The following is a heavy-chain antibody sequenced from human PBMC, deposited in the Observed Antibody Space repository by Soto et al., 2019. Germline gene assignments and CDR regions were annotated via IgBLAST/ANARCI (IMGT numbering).Heavy chain of an antibody. V-gene: IGHV1-2*04. CDR2: INPNSGGT. CDR3: AKTHRYYPPYYYYGMDV. CDR1: GYTFTGYY. J-gene: IGHJ6*02. Sequence: ASVKVSCKASGYTFTGYYMHWVRQAPGQGLEWMGWINPNSGGTNYAQKFQGWVTMTRDTSISTAYMELNSLRAEDTAVYYCAKTHRYYPPYYYYGMDVWGQGTTVTVSS. D-gene: IGHD3-16*02.